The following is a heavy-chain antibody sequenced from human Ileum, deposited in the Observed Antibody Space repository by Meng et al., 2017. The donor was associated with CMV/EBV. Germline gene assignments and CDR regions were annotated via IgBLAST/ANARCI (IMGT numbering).Heavy chain of an antibody. Sequence: CTFNNYYIRLVRMAHGQGVEWMAVINPSSGSTNYAQKFQGRGTMARDTSTSTLYMELISLRSEDTAVYFCARGRGQCRGSSCNDFEYWGQGTLVTVSS. CDR3: ARGRGQCRGSSCNDFEY. V-gene: IGHV1-46*02. CDR1: CTFNNYY. CDR2: INPSSGST. J-gene: IGHJ4*02. D-gene: IGHD3-10*01.